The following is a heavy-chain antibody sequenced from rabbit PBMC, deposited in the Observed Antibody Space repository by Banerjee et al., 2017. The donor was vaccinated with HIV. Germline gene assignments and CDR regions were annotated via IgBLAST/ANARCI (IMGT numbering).Heavy chain of an antibody. Sequence: QSLEESGGDLVKPGASLTLTCTASGFTLSGYWMSWVRQAPGKGLEWIACIYVGSSGSTYYANWAKGRFTISKTSSATVTLQMTSLTVADTATYFCAREGAGSAGDGDANLWGPGTLVTVS. CDR1: GFTLSGYW. CDR2: IYVGSSGST. V-gene: IGHV1S40*01. D-gene: IGHD4-2*01. CDR3: AREGAGSAGDGDANL. J-gene: IGHJ4*01.